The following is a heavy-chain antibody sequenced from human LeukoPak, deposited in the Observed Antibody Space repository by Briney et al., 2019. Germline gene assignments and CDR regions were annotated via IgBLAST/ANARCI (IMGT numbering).Heavy chain of an antibody. J-gene: IGHJ3*01. CDR1: GFTFTNYG. Sequence: ASVKVSCKASGFTFTNYGFSWVRQAPGQALEWMGWISANNGDTHYAQKFQGRVTMTTDTSTTTVYMELRSLTSDDSAVYYCARKPMAHAFDFWGQGTMVTVSS. CDR3: ARKPMAHAFDF. CDR2: ISANNGDT. V-gene: IGHV1-18*04. D-gene: IGHD3-10*01.